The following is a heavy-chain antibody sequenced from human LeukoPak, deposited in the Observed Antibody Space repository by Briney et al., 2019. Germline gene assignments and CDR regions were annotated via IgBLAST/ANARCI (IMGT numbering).Heavy chain of an antibody. J-gene: IGHJ4*02. CDR1: GFTFSSYA. CDR3: AKDLKGYNYGYFDY. D-gene: IGHD5-18*01. Sequence: PGGSLRLSCAASGFTFSSYAMSWVRQAPGKGLEWVSAISGGGGTTHYADSVKGRFTISRDNSKNTLYLQMNSLGAEDTAVYYCAKDLKGYNYGYFDYWGQGTLVTVSS. CDR2: ISGGGGTT. V-gene: IGHV3-23*01.